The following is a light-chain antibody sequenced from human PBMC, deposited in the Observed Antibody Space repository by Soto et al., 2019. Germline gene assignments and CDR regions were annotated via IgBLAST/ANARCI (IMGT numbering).Light chain of an antibody. V-gene: IGKV3-20*01. CDR2: GAS. CDR1: QSVSSTY. Sequence: EIVLTQSPGTLSLSPGERATLSCRASQSVSSTYLAWYQQKPGQAPRLLIYGASSRATGIPDRFSGSGSGTEFTLTISSLQPDDFATYYCQQHNGYSERMFGQGTKVDIK. J-gene: IGKJ1*01. CDR3: QQHNGYSERM.